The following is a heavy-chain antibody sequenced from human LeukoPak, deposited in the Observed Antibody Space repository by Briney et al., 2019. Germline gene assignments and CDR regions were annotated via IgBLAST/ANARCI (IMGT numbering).Heavy chain of an antibody. V-gene: IGHV3-23*01. Sequence: PGGSLRLSCAASGFTFSSYAMSWVRQAPGKGLEWVSAISGSGGSTYNADSVKGRFTISRDNSKNTLYLQMNSLRAEDTAVYYCAKSSYKFGELLLFDYWGQGTLVTVSS. CDR1: GFTFSSYA. D-gene: IGHD3-10*01. J-gene: IGHJ4*02. CDR2: ISGSGGST. CDR3: AKSSYKFGELLLFDY.